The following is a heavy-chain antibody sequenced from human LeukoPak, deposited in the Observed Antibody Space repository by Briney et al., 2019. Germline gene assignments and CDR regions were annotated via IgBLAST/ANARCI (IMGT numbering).Heavy chain of an antibody. CDR2: IIPILGTA. CDR1: GGTFSSYD. CDR3: ARAHINIVVVPAAITAYDY. V-gene: IGHV1-69*13. Sequence: ASVKVSCKASGGTFSSYDISWVRQAPGQGLEWMGGIIPILGTANYAQKFQGRVTITADESTRTAYMELSSLRSEDTAVYYCARAHINIVVVPAAITAYDYWGQGTLVTVSS. J-gene: IGHJ4*02. D-gene: IGHD2-2*01.